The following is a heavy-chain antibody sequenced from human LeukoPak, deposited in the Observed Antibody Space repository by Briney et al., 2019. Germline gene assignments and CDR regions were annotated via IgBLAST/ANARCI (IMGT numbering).Heavy chain of an antibody. CDR3: ARGLWFGELLPTGY. D-gene: IGHD3-10*01. CDR2: ISSSSSYI. J-gene: IGHJ4*02. V-gene: IGHV3-21*04. CDR1: GFTFSSYS. Sequence: GGSLRLSCAASGFTFSSYSMNWVRQAPGKGLEWVSSISSSSSYIYYADSVKGRFTISRDNAKNSLYLQMNSLRAEDTAVYYCARGLWFGELLPTGYWGQGTQVTVSS.